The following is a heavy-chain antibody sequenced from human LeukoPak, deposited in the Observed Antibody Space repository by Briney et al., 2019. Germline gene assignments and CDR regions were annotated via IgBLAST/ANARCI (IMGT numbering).Heavy chain of an antibody. Sequence: GGSLRLSCAASGFTFSNYGMHWVRQAPGKGLEWVALIWYDGSNKYYTDSVKGRLTTSRDNSKNTLYLQMNSLRAEDTAVYYCARGGVITPPDYWGQGTLVTVSS. CDR3: ARGGVITPPDY. D-gene: IGHD3-10*01. V-gene: IGHV3-30*02. CDR1: GFTFSNYG. CDR2: IWYDGSNK. J-gene: IGHJ4*02.